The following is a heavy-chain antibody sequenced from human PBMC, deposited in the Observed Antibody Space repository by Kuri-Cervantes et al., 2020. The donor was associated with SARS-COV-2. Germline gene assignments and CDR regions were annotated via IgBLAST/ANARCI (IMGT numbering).Heavy chain of an antibody. Sequence: GESLKISCAASGLTLSTYVIHWVRQPPGKGLEWVAATWYDENKYYGDSVKGRFTISRDNSKSTVYLQMNSLTADDTAVYYCARDSPNAMTVASAFDIWGQRTMVTVSS. V-gene: IGHV3-33*01. CDR2: TWYDENK. J-gene: IGHJ3*02. D-gene: IGHD5-12*01. CDR3: ARDSPNAMTVASAFDI. CDR1: GLTLSTYV.